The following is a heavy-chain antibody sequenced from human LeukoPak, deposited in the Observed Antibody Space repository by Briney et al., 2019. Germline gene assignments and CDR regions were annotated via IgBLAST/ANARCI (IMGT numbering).Heavy chain of an antibody. D-gene: IGHD3-22*01. CDR1: GFAFSSSW. J-gene: IGHJ4*02. V-gene: IGHV3-74*01. CDR3: VRAMISGSDY. Sequence: PGRSLRLSCAVSGFAFSSSWMHWVRQAPGKGLVWVSRINPDGSITTYADSVGGRFTISRDNAKNTVYLQMNSLRAEDTAVYYCVRAMISGSDYWGQGTLVTASS. CDR2: INPDGSIT.